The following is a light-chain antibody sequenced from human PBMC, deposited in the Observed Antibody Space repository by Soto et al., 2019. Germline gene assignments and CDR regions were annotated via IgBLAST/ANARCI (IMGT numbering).Light chain of an antibody. CDR2: GAS. Sequence: EIVLTQSPGTLSLSPGERATLSCRASQSVSSSYLAWYQQKPGQAPRLLIYGASSRATGIPDRFSGSGSGTDFPLTISRLEPEDFAVYFCQQDGRSPLTFGGGTKVEIK. J-gene: IGKJ4*01. V-gene: IGKV3-20*01. CDR1: QSVSSSY. CDR3: QQDGRSPLT.